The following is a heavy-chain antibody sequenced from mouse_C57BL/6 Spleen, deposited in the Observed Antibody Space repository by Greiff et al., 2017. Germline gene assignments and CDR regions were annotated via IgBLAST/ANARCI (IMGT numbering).Heavy chain of an antibody. CDR3: ARRECDGYCVGFAY. CDR1: GYSFTGYF. J-gene: IGHJ3*01. Sequence: VQLQQSGPELVKPGDSVKISCKASGYSFTGYFMNWVMQSHGKSLEWIGRINPYNGDTFYNQKFKGKATLTVDKSSSTAHMELRSLTSEDSSVYYCARRECDGYCVGFAYWGQGTLVTVSA. CDR2: INPYNGDT. V-gene: IGHV1-20*01. D-gene: IGHD2-3*01.